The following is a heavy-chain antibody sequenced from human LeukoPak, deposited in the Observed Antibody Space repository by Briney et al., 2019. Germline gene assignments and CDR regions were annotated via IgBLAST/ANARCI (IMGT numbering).Heavy chain of an antibody. D-gene: IGHD2-2*01. Sequence: ASVKVSCKASGYTFTSYGISWVRQAPGQVLEWMGWISAYNGNTNYAQKLQGRVTMTTDTSTSTAYMELRSLRSDDTAVYYCAGDLRLYCSSTSCYSGYWGQGTLVTVSS. CDR1: GYTFTSYG. CDR3: AGDLRLYCSSTSCYSGY. V-gene: IGHV1-18*01. CDR2: ISAYNGNT. J-gene: IGHJ4*02.